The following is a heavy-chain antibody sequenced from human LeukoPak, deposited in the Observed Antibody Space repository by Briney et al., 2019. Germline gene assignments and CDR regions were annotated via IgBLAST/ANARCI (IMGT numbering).Heavy chain of an antibody. D-gene: IGHD1-26*01. CDR3: AKDSLVGALDY. CDR1: GFTFDDYA. Sequence: GRSLRLSCAASGFTFDDYAMHWVRQAPGKGLEWLSGISWNSGSVDYADSVKGRFTISRDNAKNSLYLQMNRLRAEDMALYYCAKDSLVGALDYWGAGTLVTVSS. J-gene: IGHJ4*02. V-gene: IGHV3-9*03. CDR2: ISWNSGSV.